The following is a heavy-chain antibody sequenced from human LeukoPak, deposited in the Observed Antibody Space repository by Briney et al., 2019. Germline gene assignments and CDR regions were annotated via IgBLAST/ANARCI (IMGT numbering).Heavy chain of an antibody. CDR3: ARGRSGSYSDY. D-gene: IGHD1-26*01. J-gene: IGHJ4*02. Sequence: SQTLSLTCTVSGGSISSGGNYWSWIRQHPGKGLEWIGYIYYSGSTYYNPSLKSRVTISVDTSKNQFSLKLSSVTAADTAVYYCARGRSGSYSDYWGQGTLVTVSS. CDR1: GGSISSGGNY. CDR2: IYYSGST. V-gene: IGHV4-31*03.